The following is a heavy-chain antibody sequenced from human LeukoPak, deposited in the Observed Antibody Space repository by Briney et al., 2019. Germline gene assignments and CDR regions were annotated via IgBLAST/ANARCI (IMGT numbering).Heavy chain of an antibody. V-gene: IGHV1-8*01. D-gene: IGHD3-3*01. Sequence: ASVKVSCKASGYSFTGYDINWVRQATGQGLEWMGWMNPASGTTGYAQKFQGRVTITRNTSISTAYMELGSLRSEDTAVYYCARGGRYYDFWSGYPLPDYWGQGTLVTVSS. CDR3: ARGGRYYDFWSGYPLPDY. CDR1: GYSFTGYD. CDR2: MNPASGTT. J-gene: IGHJ4*02.